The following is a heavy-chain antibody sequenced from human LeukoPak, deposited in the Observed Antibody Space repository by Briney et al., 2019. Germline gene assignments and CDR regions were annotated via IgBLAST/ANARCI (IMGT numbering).Heavy chain of an antibody. CDR2: IHTSGNT. Sequence: PSETLSLPCTVSIDSINRYYWSWIRHPAGKGLEWIGRIHTSGNTNYNPSLKSRVTMSVDKSRTQFSLELTSVTAADKAVYYCAMEVAEWFDPWGQGTLVTVSS. CDR3: AMEVAEWFDP. J-gene: IGHJ5*02. CDR1: IDSINRYY. V-gene: IGHV4-4*07. D-gene: IGHD1-1*01.